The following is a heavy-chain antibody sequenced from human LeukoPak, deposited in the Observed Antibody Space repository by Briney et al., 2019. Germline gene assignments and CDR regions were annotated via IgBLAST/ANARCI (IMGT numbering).Heavy chain of an antibody. CDR3: ARVAFVMTTVTTLYYFDY. V-gene: IGHV4-59*01. D-gene: IGHD4-17*01. CDR1: GGSISSYY. J-gene: IGHJ4*02. Sequence: KPSETLSLTCTVSGGSISSYYWSWIRQPPGKGLEWIGYIYYSGSTNYNPSLKSRVTISVDTSKNQFSLKLSSVTAAGTAVYYCARVAFVMTTVTTLYYFDYWGQGTLVTVSS. CDR2: IYYSGST.